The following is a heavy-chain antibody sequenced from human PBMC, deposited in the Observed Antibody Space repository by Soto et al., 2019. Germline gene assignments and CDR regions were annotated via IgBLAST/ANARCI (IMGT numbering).Heavy chain of an antibody. V-gene: IGHV3-30*18. CDR2: ISYDGSNK. CDR3: AKDRMGAGVRAYFDY. D-gene: IGHD3-10*01. CDR1: GFTFSSYG. Sequence: QVQLVESGGGVVQPGKSLRLSCAGSGFTFSSYGMDWVRQAPGKGLEWVAVISYDGSNKYYADSVKGRFTISRDNSKNTLYLQMSSLRADDTALYYCAKDRMGAGVRAYFDYLGQGTLVTFSS. J-gene: IGHJ4*02.